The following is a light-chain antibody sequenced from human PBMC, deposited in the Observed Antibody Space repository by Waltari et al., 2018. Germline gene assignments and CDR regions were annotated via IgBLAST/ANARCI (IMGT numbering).Light chain of an antibody. CDR1: QSISDY. Sequence: DIQMTQSPSTLSPSVGDTVTITCRASQSISDYLAWYQQEPGKAPKPLIYDASTLKNGVPSRFSGSVSGTEFTLTISSLQPDDFATYYCQHYSGFSSRTFGQGTKVDIK. J-gene: IGKJ1*01. V-gene: IGKV1-5*01. CDR3: QHYSGFSSRT. CDR2: DAS.